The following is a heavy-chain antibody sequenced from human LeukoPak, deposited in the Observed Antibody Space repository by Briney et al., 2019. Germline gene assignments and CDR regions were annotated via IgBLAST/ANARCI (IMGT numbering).Heavy chain of an antibody. CDR1: GYTFTGYY. CDR2: INPNSGGT. Sequence: ASVKVSCKASGYTFTGYYMHWVRQAPGQGLEWMGWINPNSGGTNYAQKFQGRVTMTMDTSISTAYMELSRLRSDDTAVYYCARLSTGVVPAARDYWGQGTLVTVSS. CDR3: ARLSTGVVPAARDY. V-gene: IGHV1-2*02. J-gene: IGHJ4*02. D-gene: IGHD2-2*01.